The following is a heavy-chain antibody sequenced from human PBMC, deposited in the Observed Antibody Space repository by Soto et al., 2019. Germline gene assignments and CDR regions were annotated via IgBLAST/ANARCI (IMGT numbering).Heavy chain of an antibody. V-gene: IGHV3-33*01. CDR1: GFAFSSYG. J-gene: IGHJ6*02. CDR3: VRAAGYSGNDYVYYYGMDV. Sequence: HPGGSLRLSCAASGFAFSSYGMHWVRQAPGKGLEWVALVWYDGRNKNYADSVRGRFTISRDNSKNTLCLEMNSLRVEDTAVYYCVRAAGYSGNDYVYYYGMDVWGQGTTVTVSS. CDR2: VWYDGRNK. D-gene: IGHD5-12*01.